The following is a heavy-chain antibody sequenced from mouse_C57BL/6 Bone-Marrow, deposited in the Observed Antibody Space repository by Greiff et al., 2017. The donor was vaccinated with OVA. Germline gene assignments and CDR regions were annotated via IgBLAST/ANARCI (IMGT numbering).Heavy chain of an antibody. J-gene: IGHJ1*03. V-gene: IGHV1-81*01. CDR3: ALTQYFDV. CDR2: IYPRSGNT. D-gene: IGHD4-1*01. CDR1: GYTLTSYG. Sequence: VKLVESGAELARPGASVQLSCKASGYTLTSYGISWVKQRTGHGLEWIGEIYPRSGNTYYNEKFKGKATLTADKSYSTAYMELRSLTSEDSAVYVCALTQYFDVWGTGTTVTVSS.